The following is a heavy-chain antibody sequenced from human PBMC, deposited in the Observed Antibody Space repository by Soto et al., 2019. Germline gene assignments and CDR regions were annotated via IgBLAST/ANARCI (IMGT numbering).Heavy chain of an antibody. CDR3: ARHIYGDHDYFDS. CDR2: IYYSGSA. J-gene: IGHJ4*02. Sequence: QVQLQESGPGLVKPPETLSLTCTVSGGSISTYYWSWIRQPPGKGLEWIGWIYYSGSASSNPFLQSRVTMSVDTSKNQFSLKLSSVTATDTAMYFCARHIYGDHDYFDSWGQGTLVTVSS. D-gene: IGHD4-17*01. CDR1: GGSISTYY. V-gene: IGHV4-59*08.